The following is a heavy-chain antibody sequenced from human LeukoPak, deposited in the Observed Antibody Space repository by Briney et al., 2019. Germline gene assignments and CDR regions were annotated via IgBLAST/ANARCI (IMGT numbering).Heavy chain of an antibody. V-gene: IGHV4-61*02. J-gene: IGHJ4*02. CDR1: GGSISSGSYY. Sequence: SETLSLTCTVSGGSISSGSYYWSWIRQPAGKGLEWIGRIYTSGSTNYNPSLKSRVTISVDTSKNQFYLRLTSVTAADSAMYYCARESSSSPDYWGQGTLVTVSS. D-gene: IGHD6-6*01. CDR2: IYTSGST. CDR3: ARESSSSPDY.